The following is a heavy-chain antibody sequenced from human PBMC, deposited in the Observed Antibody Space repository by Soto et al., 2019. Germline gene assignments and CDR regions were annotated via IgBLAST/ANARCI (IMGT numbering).Heavy chain of an antibody. J-gene: IGHJ4*02. CDR2: IYNGGST. CDR1: GGSISTVNYY. D-gene: IGHD7-27*01. CDR3: TGGPSGDKVDY. Sequence: QVQLQESGPGLVKPSQTLSLTCTVSGGSISTVNYYWSWSRQPPDKGLECIGHIYNGGSTYNNPSLKSRVTISVDTSKNQFSLKLSSVSAADTAVYYCTGGPSGDKVDYWGPGTLVTVSS. V-gene: IGHV4-30-4*01.